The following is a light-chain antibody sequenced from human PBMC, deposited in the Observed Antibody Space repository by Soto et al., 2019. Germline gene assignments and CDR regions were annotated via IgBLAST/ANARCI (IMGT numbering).Light chain of an antibody. V-gene: IGLV1-47*01. CDR3: CLYAVTFYV. Sequence: QSVLTQPPSASGAPGQRVSISCSGSRSNIGRNYVYWYQQLPGTAPKLLIQRNNERPSGVPDRFSGSKSGNTASLTISGLQAEDEADYYCCLYAVTFYVFGTGTKVTVL. J-gene: IGLJ1*01. CDR2: RNN. CDR1: RSNIGRNY.